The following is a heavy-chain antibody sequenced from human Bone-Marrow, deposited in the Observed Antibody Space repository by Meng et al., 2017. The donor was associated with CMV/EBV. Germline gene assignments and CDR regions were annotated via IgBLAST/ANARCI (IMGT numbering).Heavy chain of an antibody. V-gene: IGHV4-34*01. D-gene: IGHD3-22*01. CDR1: GGSFSGYY. J-gene: IGHJ6*02. CDR3: ARDLNYYDTSGYYSYYYVMDV. CDR2: INHSGST. Sequence: SETLSLTCAVYGGSFSGYYWSWIRQPPGKGLEWIGEINHSGSTNYNPSLKSRVTISVDTSKNQFSLKLSSVTAADTAVYYCARDLNYYDTSGYYSYYYVMDVWGQGTTVTVSS.